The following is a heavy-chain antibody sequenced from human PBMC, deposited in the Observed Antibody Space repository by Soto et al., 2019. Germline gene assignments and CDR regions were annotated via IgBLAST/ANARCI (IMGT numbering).Heavy chain of an antibody. V-gene: IGHV4-34*01. Sequence: PSETLSLTCAVYGGSFSGDYWSWIRQPPGKGLEWIGEMDHSGSTNYNPSLKRRGTIAVDTSKHHFPPKLSSVTAADTAVYYCARSGRSGYYPPDYYYYMDVWGKGTTVTVSS. CDR3: ARSGRSGYYPPDYYYYMDV. CDR2: MDHSGST. J-gene: IGHJ6*03. CDR1: GGSFSGDY. D-gene: IGHD3-3*01.